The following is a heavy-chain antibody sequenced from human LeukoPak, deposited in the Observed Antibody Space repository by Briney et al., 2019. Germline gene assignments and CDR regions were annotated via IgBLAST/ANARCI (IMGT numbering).Heavy chain of an antibody. Sequence: PSETLSHTCTVSGGSIISYYWSWIRQPPGKGLEWIGYIYTSGSTNYNPSRKSRVTISVDTSKNQFSLKLSSVIAADTAVYHCARRLGSLAPMDVWGKGTTATVSS. V-gene: IGHV4-4*09. J-gene: IGHJ6*03. D-gene: IGHD3-10*01. CDR2: IYTSGST. CDR3: ARRLGSLAPMDV. CDR1: GGSIISYY.